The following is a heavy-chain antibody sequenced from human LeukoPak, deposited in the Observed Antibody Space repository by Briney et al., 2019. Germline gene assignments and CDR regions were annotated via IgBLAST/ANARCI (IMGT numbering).Heavy chain of an antibody. Sequence: GGSLRLSCAASGFTFSDYYMSWIRQAPGKGLEWVSYISSSGSTIYYADSVKGRFTISRDNAKNSLYLQMNSLRAEDTAVYYCARDREGYNYYLAPGVGYWGQGTLVTVSS. CDR1: GFTFSDYY. CDR3: ARDREGYNYYLAPGVGY. D-gene: IGHD5-24*01. J-gene: IGHJ4*02. CDR2: ISSSGSTI. V-gene: IGHV3-11*01.